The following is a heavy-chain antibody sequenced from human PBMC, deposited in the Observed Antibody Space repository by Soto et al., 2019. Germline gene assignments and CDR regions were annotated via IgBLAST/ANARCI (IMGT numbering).Heavy chain of an antibody. D-gene: IGHD1-26*01. CDR3: ASAVGSLTLTDYFYFGMDV. V-gene: IGHV4-59*02. CDR1: GDSVTTNY. Sequence: QVRLKESGPGLVRPSETLSLTCTVSGDSVTTNYWGWLRQSPGKGLEWIGSVSHTKGTNYNPSLKSRLTTSMDASKNQFSLQLSSVTGADTAVYYCASAVGSLTLTDYFYFGMDVWGQGTTVIVSS. J-gene: IGHJ6*02. CDR2: VSHTKGT.